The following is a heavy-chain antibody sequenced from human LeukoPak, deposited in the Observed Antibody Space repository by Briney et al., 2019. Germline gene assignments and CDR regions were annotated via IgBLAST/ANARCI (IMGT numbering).Heavy chain of an antibody. CDR2: IHTSGST. CDR1: DGSISNSF. Sequence: SETLSLTCTVPDGSISNSFWNWVRQPPGKGLEWIAYIHTSGSTNYNPAFKSRVTLSVDTSKSQFSLRLNSVTASDTAVYYCANSYDGKIVPFDDWGQGTLVTVSS. J-gene: IGHJ4*02. CDR3: ANSYDGKIVPFDD. D-gene: IGHD4-23*01. V-gene: IGHV4-4*09.